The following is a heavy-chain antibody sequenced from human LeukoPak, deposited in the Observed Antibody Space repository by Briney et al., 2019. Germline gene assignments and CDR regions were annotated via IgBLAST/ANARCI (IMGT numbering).Heavy chain of an antibody. Sequence: SETLSLTCAVYGGSFSGYYWSWIRQPPGKGLEWIGEINHSGSTNYNPSLKSRVTISVDTSKNQFSLKLSSVTAADTAVYYCARGAISGNGVPYYYCGMDVWGQGTTVTVSS. CDR2: INHSGST. V-gene: IGHV4-34*01. CDR3: ARGAISGNGVPYYYCGMDV. J-gene: IGHJ6*02. CDR1: GGSFSGYY. D-gene: IGHD2-8*01.